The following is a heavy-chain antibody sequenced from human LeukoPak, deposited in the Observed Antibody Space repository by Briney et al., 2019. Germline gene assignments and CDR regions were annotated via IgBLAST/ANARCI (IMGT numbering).Heavy chain of an antibody. J-gene: IGHJ3*02. CDR3: ARGQITMVRGVIITHDAFDI. CDR1: GGFISSGGYS. Sequence: PSETLSLTCAVSGGFISSGGYSWSWIRQPPGKGLEWIGYIYHSGSTYYNPSLKSRVTISVDRSKNQFSLKLSSVTAADTAVYYCARGQITMVRGVIITHDAFDIWGQGTMVTVSS. CDR2: IYHSGST. V-gene: IGHV4-30-2*01. D-gene: IGHD3-10*01.